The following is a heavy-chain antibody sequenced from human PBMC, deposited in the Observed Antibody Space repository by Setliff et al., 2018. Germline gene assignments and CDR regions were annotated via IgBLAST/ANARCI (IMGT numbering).Heavy chain of an antibody. CDR1: GYTFTGYY. D-gene: IGHD3-22*01. J-gene: IGHJ3*02. V-gene: IGHV1-2*02. CDR3: ARVHYDSSGSGLDI. CDR2: INPNSGGT. Sequence: GASVKVSCKASGYTFTGYYMHWVRQAPGQGLEWMGWINPNSGGTNYAQKFQGRVTMTRDTSISTAYMELSRLRSDDTAVYYCARVHYDSSGSGLDIWGQGTMVTVSS.